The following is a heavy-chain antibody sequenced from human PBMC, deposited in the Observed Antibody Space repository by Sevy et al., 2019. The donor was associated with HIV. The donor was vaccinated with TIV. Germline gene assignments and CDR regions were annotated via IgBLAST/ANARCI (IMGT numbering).Heavy chain of an antibody. CDR3: AREKTILEGRYGMDV. J-gene: IGHJ6*02. V-gene: IGHV3-21*01. CDR2: ISSGSGFI. Sequence: GGSLRLSCATSGFTFSTYNMNWVRLAPGKGLEWVSSISSGSGFIFYADSVKGRFTISRDNAKNSLDLQMNSLRAEDATVYYCAREKTILEGRYGMDVWGQGTTVTVSS. D-gene: IGHD3-3*01. CDR1: GFTFSTYN.